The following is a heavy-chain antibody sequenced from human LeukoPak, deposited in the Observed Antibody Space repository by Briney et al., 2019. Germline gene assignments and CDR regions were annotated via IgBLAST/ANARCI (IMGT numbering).Heavy chain of an antibody. CDR2: ISGSGGST. J-gene: IGHJ3*02. D-gene: IGHD3-10*02. Sequence: QTGGSLRLSCAASGFTFSSYDIHWVRQAPGKGLEWVSAISGSGGSTYYADSVKGRFTISRDNSKNTLYLQMNSLRAEDTAVYYCAKAMFGGGGAFDIWGQGTMVTVSS. CDR1: GFTFSSYD. CDR3: AKAMFGGGGAFDI. V-gene: IGHV3-23*01.